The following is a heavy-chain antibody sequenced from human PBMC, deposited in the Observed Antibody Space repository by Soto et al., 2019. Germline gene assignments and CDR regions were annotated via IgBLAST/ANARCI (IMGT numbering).Heavy chain of an antibody. J-gene: IGHJ3*02. CDR1: GFTFDDYA. Sequence: GGSLRLSCAASGFTFDDYAMHWVRQAPGKGLEWVSGISWNSGSIGYADSVKGRFTISRDNAKNSLYLQMNSLRAEDTALYYCAKDRGAYYDYIWGSYHYDAFDIWGQGTMVTVSS. CDR2: ISWNSGSI. V-gene: IGHV3-9*01. D-gene: IGHD3-16*02. CDR3: AKDRGAYYDYIWGSYHYDAFDI.